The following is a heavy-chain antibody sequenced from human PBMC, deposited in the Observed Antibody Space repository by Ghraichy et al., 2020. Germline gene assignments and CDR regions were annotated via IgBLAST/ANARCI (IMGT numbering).Heavy chain of an antibody. J-gene: IGHJ5*02. V-gene: IGHV4-39*07. Sequence: SETLSLTCTVSGGSIRICYYYWGWIRQSPGKGLEWIGSLYHGGTSYSNLSLKSRVTISVDAANNQFSLNLSSVTAADTAMYYCARGWFGEVSYNWFDPWGQGTLVTVSS. CDR3: ARGWFGEVSYNWFDP. D-gene: IGHD3-10*01. CDR2: LYHGGTS. CDR1: GGSIRICYYY.